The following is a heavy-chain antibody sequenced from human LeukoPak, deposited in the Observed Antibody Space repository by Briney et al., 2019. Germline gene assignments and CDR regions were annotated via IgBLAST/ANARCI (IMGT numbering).Heavy chain of an antibody. V-gene: IGHV1-18*04. Sequence: ASVKASCKASGYTFTSYGISWVRQAPGQGLEWMGWISAYNGNTNYAQKLQGRVTMTTDTSTSTDYMELRSLRSDDTAVYYCARGGYCSGGNCYYPLYWYFDLWGRGTLVTVSS. D-gene: IGHD2-15*01. CDR2: ISAYNGNT. J-gene: IGHJ2*01. CDR3: ARGGYCSGGNCYYPLYWYFDL. CDR1: GYTFTSYG.